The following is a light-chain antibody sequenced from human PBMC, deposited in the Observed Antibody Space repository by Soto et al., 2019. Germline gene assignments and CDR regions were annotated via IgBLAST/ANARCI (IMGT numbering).Light chain of an antibody. CDR3: SSYTSSSTVV. J-gene: IGLJ2*01. CDR1: SNDVGGYNY. V-gene: IGLV2-14*01. CDR2: DVS. Sequence: QSALTQPASVSGSPGQSITISCTGTSNDVGGYNYVSWYQQHPGKAPKLMIYDVSNRPSGVSNRFSGSKSGNTASLTISGRQAEDEADYYGSSYTSSSTVVFGGGTKLTVL.